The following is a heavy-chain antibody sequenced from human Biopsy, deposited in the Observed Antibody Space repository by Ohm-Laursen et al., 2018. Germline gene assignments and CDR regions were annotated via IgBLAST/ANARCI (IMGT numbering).Heavy chain of an antibody. CDR3: ARTPILIVSAGLVYRHRRHLQGMDV. J-gene: IGHJ6*02. V-gene: IGHV2-70*11. CDR1: GFSLSARGMC. CDR2: VDWDDYK. D-gene: IGHD6-13*01. Sequence: TQTLTLTCSFSGFSLSARGMCVSWIRQAPGKALEWLACVDWDDYKDYSASLQNKLSISKDTSNDQVVLTVNNVDPADTATYYCARTPILIVSAGLVYRHRRHLQGMDVWGQGIAVTVS.